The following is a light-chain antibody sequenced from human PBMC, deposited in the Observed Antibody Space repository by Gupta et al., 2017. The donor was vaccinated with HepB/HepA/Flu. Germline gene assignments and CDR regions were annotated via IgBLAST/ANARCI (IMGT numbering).Light chain of an antibody. CDR2: TYN. CDR1: NSNIGRKT. J-gene: IGLJ3*02. CDR3: AAWDDTLNGWV. Sequence: QSVLTQPPSASGTPGQRVPISCSGSNSNIGRKTGTWYRHLPGTAPKLLINTYNQRPSGVPDRFSGSKSGTSASLAISGLQSEDEGDYYCAAWDDTLNGWVFGGGTRLTVL. V-gene: IGLV1-44*01.